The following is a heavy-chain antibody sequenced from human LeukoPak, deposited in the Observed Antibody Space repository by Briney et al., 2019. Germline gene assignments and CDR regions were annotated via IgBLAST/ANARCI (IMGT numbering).Heavy chain of an antibody. CDR1: GITFSSYA. D-gene: IGHD1-26*01. CDR2: ISYDGSNK. CDR3: AKDRGMGYSGTYYVDY. J-gene: IGHJ4*01. V-gene: IGHV3-30*18. Sequence: GRSLRLSCAASGITFSSYAMHWVRQAPGKGLEWVAVISYDGSNKNYADSVKGRFSISRDNSKNTLYLQMNSLRAEDTAVYYCAKDRGMGYSGTYYVDYWGQEPWSSSPQ.